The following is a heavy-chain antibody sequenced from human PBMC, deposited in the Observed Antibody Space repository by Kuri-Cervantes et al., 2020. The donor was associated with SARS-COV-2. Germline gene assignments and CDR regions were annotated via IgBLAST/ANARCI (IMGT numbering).Heavy chain of an antibody. CDR3: ARSTPFRRLGVISQGGAFDI. J-gene: IGHJ3*02. CDR2: INPNSGGT. CDR1: GYTFTGYY. D-gene: IGHD3-22*01. V-gene: IGHV1-2*04. Sequence: ASVKVSCKASGYTFTGYYMPWLRQAPGQGVGWMGWINPNSGGTNYAQKFQGWVTMTRDTSISTVYLELSRLRSDDTAVYYCARSTPFRRLGVISQGGAFDIWGQGTMVTVSS.